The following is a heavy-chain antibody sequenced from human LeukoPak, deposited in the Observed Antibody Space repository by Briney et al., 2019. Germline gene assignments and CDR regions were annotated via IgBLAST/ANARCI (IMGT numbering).Heavy chain of an antibody. J-gene: IGHJ4*02. CDR3: AKVGSRQSRAPDY. CDR2: ISGSGDTT. CDR1: GFTFSNYW. D-gene: IGHD3-10*01. V-gene: IGHV3-23*01. Sequence: GGSLRLSCAASGFTFSNYWMSWVRQAPGKGLEWVSAISGSGDTTYYADSVKGRFTISRDNSNNTLHLQMNSLRAEDTAVYYCAKVGSRQSRAPDYWGQGTLVTVSS.